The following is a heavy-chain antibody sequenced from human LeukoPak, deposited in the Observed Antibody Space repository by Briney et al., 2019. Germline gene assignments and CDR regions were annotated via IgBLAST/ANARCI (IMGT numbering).Heavy chain of an antibody. Sequence: ASVKVSCKASGYTFTAYYIHWVRQAPGQGLEWMGWINPNSGGTNYAQRFQGRVTMTRDTSITTAYMELSRLRSDDTAVYYCASPWGRWFGELIWYFDLWGHGTLVTVSS. CDR1: GYTFTAYY. D-gene: IGHD3-10*01. CDR2: INPNSGGT. CDR3: ASPWGRWFGELIWYFDL. V-gene: IGHV1-2*02. J-gene: IGHJ2*01.